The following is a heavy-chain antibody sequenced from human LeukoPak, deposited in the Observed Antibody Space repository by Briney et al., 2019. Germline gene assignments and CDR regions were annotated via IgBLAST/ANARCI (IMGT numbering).Heavy chain of an antibody. CDR3: ARDRWQWLKAFDI. CDR2: ISSSSSYI. CDR1: GFTFSSYS. D-gene: IGHD6-19*01. V-gene: IGHV3-21*01. Sequence: GGSLRLSCAASGFTFSSYSMNWVRQAPGKGLEWVSSISSSSSYIYYADSVKGRFTISRDNAKNSLYLQMNSLRAEDTAVYYCARDRWQWLKAFDIWGQGTMVTVSS. J-gene: IGHJ3*02.